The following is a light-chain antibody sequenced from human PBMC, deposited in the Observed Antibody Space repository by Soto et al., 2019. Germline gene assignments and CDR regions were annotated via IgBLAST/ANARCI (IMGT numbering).Light chain of an antibody. CDR2: SAS. V-gene: IGKV3-20*01. CDR1: QSVSSNY. Sequence: EIVLTQSPGTLSLSPGERATLSCGASQSVSSNYLAWYQQKPGQAPRLLIYSASSRATGIPARFSGSGSGTDFTLTINRLEPEDFAVYYCQQYHSSPNTFGPGTKMSIK. CDR3: QQYHSSPNT. J-gene: IGKJ2*01.